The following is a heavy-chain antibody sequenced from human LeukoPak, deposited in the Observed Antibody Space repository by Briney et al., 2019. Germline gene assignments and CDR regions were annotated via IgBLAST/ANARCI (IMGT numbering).Heavy chain of an antibody. Sequence: GESLKISCKGSGYSFTSYWIGWVRQMPGKGLEWMGIIYPGDSDTRSTPSFQGQVTISADKSISTAYLQWISLKATDTAIYYCARLWETSKPEANDAFDIWGQGTMVTVSS. V-gene: IGHV5-51*01. J-gene: IGHJ3*02. D-gene: IGHD1-26*01. CDR3: ARLWETSKPEANDAFDI. CDR2: IYPGDSDT. CDR1: GYSFTSYW.